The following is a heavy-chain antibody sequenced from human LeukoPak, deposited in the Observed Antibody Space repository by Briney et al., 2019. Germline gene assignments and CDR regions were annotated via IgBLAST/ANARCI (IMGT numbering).Heavy chain of an antibody. CDR3: AKRPISGNDKSLDY. D-gene: IGHD3-3*01. J-gene: IGHJ4*02. Sequence: GGSLRLSCAASGFTFSSYGMHWVRQAPGKGLEWVAVIWYDGSNKYYADSVKGRFTISRDNSKNTLYLQMNSLRAEDTAVYYCAKRPISGNDKSLDYWGQGTLVTVSS. V-gene: IGHV3-33*06. CDR2: IWYDGSNK. CDR1: GFTFSSYG.